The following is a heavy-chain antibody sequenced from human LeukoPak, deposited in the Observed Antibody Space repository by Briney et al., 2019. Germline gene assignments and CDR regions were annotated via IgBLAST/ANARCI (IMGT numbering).Heavy chain of an antibody. D-gene: IGHD3-22*01. Sequence: PGGSLRLSCVASGFTFSSYAMHWVRQAPGKGLEWVAVISYDGSNKYYADSVKGRFTISRDNSKNTLYLQMNSLRAEDTAVYYCARDQRDYYDSSGYYYWGQGTLVTVSS. CDR3: ARDQRDYYDSSGYYY. J-gene: IGHJ4*02. CDR1: GFTFSSYA. CDR2: ISYDGSNK. V-gene: IGHV3-30-3*01.